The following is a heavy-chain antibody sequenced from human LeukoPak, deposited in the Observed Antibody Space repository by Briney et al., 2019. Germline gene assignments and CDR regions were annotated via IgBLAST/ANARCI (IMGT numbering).Heavy chain of an antibody. CDR1: GYTFSSYG. D-gene: IGHD4-17*01. V-gene: IGHV1-18*01. CDR2: ISGYSGKT. Sequence: GASVKVSCKAYGYTFSSYGITWVRQAPGQGLEWMGWISGYSGKTNNAHKLQGRVTMTTDTSTSTAYMELRSLGSGDTATYYCARGTMVTTGYYYMDVWGIGTTVIVSS. CDR3: ARGTMVTTGYYYMDV. J-gene: IGHJ6*03.